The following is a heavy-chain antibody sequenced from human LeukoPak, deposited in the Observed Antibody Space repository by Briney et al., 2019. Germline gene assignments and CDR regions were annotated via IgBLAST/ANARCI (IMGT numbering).Heavy chain of an antibody. V-gene: IGHV3-7*01. CDR3: ARGTTGY. Sequence: GGSLRLSCAASGFTFSGYWMSWVRQAPGKGLEWLANIKEDGSEKYYVDSVKGRFTISRDNAKNSLYLQMNSLRAEDPAVYYCARGTTGYWGQGTLVTVSS. CDR1: GFTFSGYW. D-gene: IGHD1-1*01. J-gene: IGHJ4*02. CDR2: IKEDGSEK.